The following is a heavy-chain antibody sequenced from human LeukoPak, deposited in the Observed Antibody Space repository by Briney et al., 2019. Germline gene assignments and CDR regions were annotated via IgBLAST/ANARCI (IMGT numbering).Heavy chain of an antibody. CDR1: GFTFSNYA. CDR2: ISGSGGST. CDR3: AKVGDYVWGSYRSSFDY. D-gene: IGHD3-16*02. Sequence: GGSLRLSCAASGFTFSNYAMSWVRQAPGKGLEWVSAISGSGGSTYYADSVKGRFTISRDNSKNTLYLQMSSLRAEDTAVYYCAKVGDYVWGSYRSSFDYWGQGTLVTVSS. V-gene: IGHV3-23*01. J-gene: IGHJ4*02.